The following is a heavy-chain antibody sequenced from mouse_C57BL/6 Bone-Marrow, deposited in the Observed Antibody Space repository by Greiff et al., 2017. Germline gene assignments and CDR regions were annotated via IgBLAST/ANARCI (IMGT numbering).Heavy chain of an antibody. D-gene: IGHD2-3*01. J-gene: IGHJ2*01. CDR2: INPSSGYT. V-gene: IGHV1-7*01. CDR3: ARWVYDGYHYFDY. Sequence: VQLQQSGAELAKPGASVKLSCKASGYTFTSYWMHWVKQRPGQGLEWIGYINPSSGYTKYNQKFKDKAPLTADKSSSTAYMQLSSLTYEDSAVYYCARWVYDGYHYFDYWGQGTTLTVSS. CDR1: GYTFTSYW.